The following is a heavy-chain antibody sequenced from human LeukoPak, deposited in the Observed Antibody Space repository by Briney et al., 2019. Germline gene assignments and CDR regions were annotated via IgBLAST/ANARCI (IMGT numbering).Heavy chain of an antibody. J-gene: IGHJ4*02. Sequence: PSETLSLTCAVYGGSFSGYYWSWIRQPPGKGLEWIGEINHSGSTNYNPSLKSRVTISVDTSKNQFSLKLSSVTAADTAVYYCARVRGTGDLYYFDYWGQGTLVTVSS. V-gene: IGHV4-34*01. D-gene: IGHD2-21*01. CDR3: ARVRGTGDLYYFDY. CDR2: INHSGST. CDR1: GGSFSGYY.